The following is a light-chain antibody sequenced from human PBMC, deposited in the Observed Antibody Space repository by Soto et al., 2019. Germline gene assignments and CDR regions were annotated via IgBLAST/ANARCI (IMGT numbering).Light chain of an antibody. J-gene: IGLJ3*02. CDR3: ASWDDSVKIWI. CDR2: KTD. V-gene: IGLV1-44*01. Sequence: QSVMTQSPSASGTPGQRVTISCSGSSANIERNNVNWYQQFPGTAPKLLIYKTDQRPSGVPDRFSGSKSGTSASLAISGLQSGDEADYYWASWDDSVKIWIFGGGTKVTVL. CDR1: SANIERNN.